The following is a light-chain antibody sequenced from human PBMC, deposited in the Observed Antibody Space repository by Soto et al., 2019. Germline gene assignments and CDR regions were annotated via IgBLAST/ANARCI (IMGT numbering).Light chain of an antibody. CDR1: ESVNSNY. CDR2: GAS. V-gene: IGKV3-20*01. Sequence: EIVLTQSPVTLSLSPGESATLSCRASESVNSNYLASYQQKPGQAPRILIFGASSRATGIPNRFSGSGSGTDFTITISGLEPADFGVYYGHQYGLLPRLPFGQGTKLEIK. J-gene: IGKJ2*01. CDR3: HQYGLLPRLP.